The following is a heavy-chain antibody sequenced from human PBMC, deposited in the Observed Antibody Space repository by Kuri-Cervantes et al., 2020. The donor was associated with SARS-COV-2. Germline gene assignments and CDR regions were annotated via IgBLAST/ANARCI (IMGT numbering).Heavy chain of an antibody. CDR1: GGTFSTAI. Sequence: SVKVSCKASGGTFSTAIIIWVRQGPGQGLEWMGGIMPALGMPNYAQKFRGRVTITADTSTTTAYLELTGLKSEDTALHYCASDGVSRSLSLDFWGQGTLVTVSS. D-gene: IGHD5/OR15-5a*01. CDR3: ASDGVSRSLSLDF. CDR2: IMPALGMP. J-gene: IGHJ4*02. V-gene: IGHV1-69*10.